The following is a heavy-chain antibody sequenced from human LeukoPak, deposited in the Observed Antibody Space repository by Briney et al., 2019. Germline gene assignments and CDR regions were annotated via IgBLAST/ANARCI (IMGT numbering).Heavy chain of an antibody. J-gene: IGHJ4*02. CDR2: ISYDGSNK. D-gene: IGHD6-13*01. CDR1: GFTFSSYA. V-gene: IGHV3-30*01. Sequence: PGRSLRLSCAASGFTFSSYAMHWVRQAPGKGLEWVAVISYDGSNKYYADSVKGRFTISRDNSKNTLYLQMNSLRAEDTAVYYCAREHQQPFLGGTYYFDYWGQGTLVTVSS. CDR3: AREHQQPFLGGTYYFDY.